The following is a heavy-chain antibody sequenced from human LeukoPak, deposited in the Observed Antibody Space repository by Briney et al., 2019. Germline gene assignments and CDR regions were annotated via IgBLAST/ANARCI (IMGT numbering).Heavy chain of an antibody. J-gene: IGHJ3*02. CDR1: GFTFTSYW. CDR3: ARGTAAFDI. CDR2: ISYDGGSQ. Sequence: GGSLRLSCAASGFTFTSYWMSWVRQAPGKGLEWVALISYDGGSQSSAESVKGRFTVSRDNSKNTLYLQMNSLRPEDTAVYYCARGTAAFDIWGQGTMVTVSS. D-gene: IGHD2-21*02. V-gene: IGHV3-30*03.